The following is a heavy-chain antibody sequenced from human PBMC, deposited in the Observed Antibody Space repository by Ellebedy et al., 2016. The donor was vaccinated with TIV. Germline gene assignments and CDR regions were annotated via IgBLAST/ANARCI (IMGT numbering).Heavy chain of an antibody. V-gene: IGHV4-59*08. Sequence: MPSETLSLTCTVSGGSISSYYWSWIRQPPGKGLEWIGYIYYSGSTNYNPTLKSRVTISIDTSKKKFSLKLSTVTAADTAVYYCARRNRITMVRGVPYDAFDIWGQGTMVTVPS. CDR3: ARRNRITMVRGVPYDAFDI. CDR2: IYYSGST. CDR1: GGSISSYY. J-gene: IGHJ3*02. D-gene: IGHD3-10*01.